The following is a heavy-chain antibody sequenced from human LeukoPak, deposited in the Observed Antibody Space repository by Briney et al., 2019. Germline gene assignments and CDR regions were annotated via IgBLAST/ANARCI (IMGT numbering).Heavy chain of an antibody. D-gene: IGHD2-2*01. Sequence: GGSLRLSCAASGFTFSSYAMSWVRQAPGKGLEWVSAITGSAGSTYYADSVKGRFTVSRDNAKRSLYLQIESLRDDDTAVYHCALSSIHKDYYFGMDVWGQGTTVTVSS. CDR3: ALSSIHKDYYFGMDV. V-gene: IGHV3-23*01. CDR2: ITGSAGST. J-gene: IGHJ6*02. CDR1: GFTFSSYA.